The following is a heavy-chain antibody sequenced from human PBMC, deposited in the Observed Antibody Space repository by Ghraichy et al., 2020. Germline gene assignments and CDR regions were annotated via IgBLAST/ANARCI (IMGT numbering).Heavy chain of an antibody. D-gene: IGHD6-13*01. Sequence: TLSLTCAITGDSVSSNTASWNWIRQSPSRGLEWLGRTYYRSQWYNDYAVSVKSRITINPDTSKNQLSLQLNFMTPEDTAVYYCARDKPHRPKAGNFDYWGQGTLVTVSS. V-gene: IGHV6-1*01. CDR1: GDSVSSNTAS. CDR2: TYYRSQWYN. CDR3: ARDKPHRPKAGNFDY. J-gene: IGHJ4*02.